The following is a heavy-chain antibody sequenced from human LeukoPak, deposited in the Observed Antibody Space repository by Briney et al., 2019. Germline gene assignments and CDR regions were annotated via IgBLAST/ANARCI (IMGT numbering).Heavy chain of an antibody. D-gene: IGHD6-13*01. CDR2: IYYSGGT. CDR1: GGSMSTYY. CDR3: AREGIAAAGRGY. J-gene: IGHJ4*02. Sequence: PSETLSLTCTVSGGSMSTYYWSWIRQPPGKGLEWIGYIYYSGGTYYNPSLKSRVTISVDTSKNQFSLKLSSVTAADTAVYYCAREGIAAAGRGYWGQGTLVTVSS. V-gene: IGHV4-30-4*08.